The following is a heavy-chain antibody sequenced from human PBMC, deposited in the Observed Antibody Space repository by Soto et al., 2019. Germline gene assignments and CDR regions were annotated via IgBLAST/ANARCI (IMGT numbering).Heavy chain of an antibody. CDR1: GFTFSSYA. J-gene: IGHJ5*02. Sequence: GGSLRLSCAASGFTFSSYAMHWVRQAPGKGLEWVAVISYDGSNKYYADSVKGRFTISRDNSKNTLYLQMNSLRAEDTAVYYCARDQSDFWSGYTNWFDPWGQGTLVTVSS. CDR2: ISYDGSNK. CDR3: ARDQSDFWSGYTNWFDP. D-gene: IGHD3-3*01. V-gene: IGHV3-30-3*01.